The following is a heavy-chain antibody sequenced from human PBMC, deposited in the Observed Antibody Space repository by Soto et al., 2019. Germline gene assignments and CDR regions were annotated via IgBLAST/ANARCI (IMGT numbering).Heavy chain of an antibody. V-gene: IGHV3-23*01. J-gene: IGHJ4*02. CDR1: GFTFSSYA. Sequence: EVQLLESGGGLVQPGGSLRLSCAASGFTFSSYAMSWVRQAPGKGLEWVSAISGSGGSTYYADSVKGRFTISRDNSKNTLYLQMNSLRAADTAVYYCAKRGHVSKDIVVVPAAPHDYWGQGTLVTVSS. CDR3: AKRGHVSKDIVVVPAAPHDY. D-gene: IGHD2-2*01. CDR2: ISGSGGST.